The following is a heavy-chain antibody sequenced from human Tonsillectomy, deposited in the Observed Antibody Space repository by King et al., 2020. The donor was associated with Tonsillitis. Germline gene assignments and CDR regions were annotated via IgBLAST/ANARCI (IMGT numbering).Heavy chain of an antibody. D-gene: IGHD3-10*01. CDR2: LNSISVAF. CDR1: GFTFQDYD. CDR3: VRHTDHGSGFDL. V-gene: IGHV3-9*01. Sequence: VQLVESGGGVVQPGGSLRLSCAASGFTFQDYDMHWIRQAPGRGLEWVSGLNSISVAFDYGDSVKGRFTVSRDNARKSLYLQMNSLRPEDTAIYYCVRHTDHGSGFDLWGQGTLVTVSS. J-gene: IGHJ4*02.